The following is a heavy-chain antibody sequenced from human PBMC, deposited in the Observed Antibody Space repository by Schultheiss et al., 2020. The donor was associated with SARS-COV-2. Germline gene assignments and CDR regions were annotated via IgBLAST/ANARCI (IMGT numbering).Heavy chain of an antibody. D-gene: IGHD2/OR15-2a*01. V-gene: IGHV1-3*01. CDR3: AGDRGHNSEFDY. J-gene: IGHJ4*02. CDR2: INAGNGNT. CDR1: GYTFTSYA. Sequence: ASVKVSCKASGYTFTSYAMHWVRQAPEQRLEWMGWINAGNGNTKYSQKFQGRVTITRDTSASTAYMELSSLRSEDTAVYYCAGDRGHNSEFDYWGQGTLVTVSS.